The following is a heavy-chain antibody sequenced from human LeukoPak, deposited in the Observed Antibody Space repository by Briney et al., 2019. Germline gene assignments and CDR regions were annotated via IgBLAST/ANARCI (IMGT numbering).Heavy chain of an antibody. CDR3: ATDRGWRTSGYYLYYFEY. CDR2: ISGSGDRT. V-gene: IGHV3-23*01. J-gene: IGHJ4*02. CDR1: GFTFSSYA. Sequence: PGGSLRLSCAASGFTFSSYAMTWARQTPEKGLEWVSAISGSGDRTYYADSVKGRFTISRDNSKNTMYLQMNALRAEDTAVYYCATDRGWRTSGYYLYYFEYWGQGTLVTYSS. D-gene: IGHD3-3*01.